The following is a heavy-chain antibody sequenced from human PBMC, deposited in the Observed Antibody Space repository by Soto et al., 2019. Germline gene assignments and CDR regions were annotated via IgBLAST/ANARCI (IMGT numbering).Heavy chain of an antibody. CDR1: GGSVSNYY. CDR3: ARLSTSYYYAMDV. J-gene: IGHJ6*02. V-gene: IGHV4-59*08. CDR2: ISYSGST. Sequence: QVQLQESGPGLVKPSETLSLTCTVSGGSVSNYYWTWIRQPPGKGLECIGYISYSGSTNYNSSLKSRVTISVDTSKNQFSLRLSSVTAADTAVYYCARLSTSYYYAMDVWGQGTTVTVSS.